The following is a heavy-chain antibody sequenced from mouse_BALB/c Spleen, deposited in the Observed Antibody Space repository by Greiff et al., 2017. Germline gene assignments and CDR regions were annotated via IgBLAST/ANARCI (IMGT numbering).Heavy chain of an antibody. J-gene: IGHJ3*01. CDR2: IRLKSNNYAT. CDR1: GFTFSNYW. V-gene: IGHV6-6*02. CDR3: TRRDYDWFAY. Sequence: EVQLVESGGGLVQPGGSMKLSCVASGFTFSNYWMNWVRQSPEKGLEWVAEIRLKSNNYATHYAESVKGRFTISRDDSKSSVYQQMNNLRAEDTGIYYCTRRDYDWFAYWGQGTLVTVSA. D-gene: IGHD2-4*01.